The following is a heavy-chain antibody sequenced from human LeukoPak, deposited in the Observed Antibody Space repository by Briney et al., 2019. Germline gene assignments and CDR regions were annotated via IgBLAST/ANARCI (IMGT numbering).Heavy chain of an antibody. D-gene: IGHD5-24*01. Sequence: SETLSLTCTVSGGSISSSSHYWGWIRQPPGKGLEWIGSIYYSGSTYYNPSLKSRVTISVDTSKNQFSLKLSSVTAADTAVYYCARTNRYVENFDYWGQGSLVTVSS. J-gene: IGHJ4*02. CDR3: ARTNRYVENFDY. CDR2: IYYSGST. CDR1: GGSISSSSHY. V-gene: IGHV4-39*01.